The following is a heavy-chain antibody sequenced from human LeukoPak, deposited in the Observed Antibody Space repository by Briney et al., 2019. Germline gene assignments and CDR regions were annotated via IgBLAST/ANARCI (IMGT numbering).Heavy chain of an antibody. J-gene: IGHJ3*02. CDR3: ARGSTMDAFDI. D-gene: IGHD1-1*01. CDR1: GYTFTIYD. V-gene: IGHV1-8*01. CDR2: MNPNSGNT. Sequence: GASVTVSFTASGYTFTIYDINWVRQAPGQGLEWMGWMNPNSGNTGYAQKFQGRVTMTRSTSISTAYMELSSLRSEDTAVYYCARGSTMDAFDIWGQGTMVTVSS.